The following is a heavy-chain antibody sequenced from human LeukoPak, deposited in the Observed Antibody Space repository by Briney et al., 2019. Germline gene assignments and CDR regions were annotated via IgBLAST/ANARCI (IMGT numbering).Heavy chain of an antibody. V-gene: IGHV4-34*01. J-gene: IGHJ5*02. Sequence: SETLSLTCAVYGGSLSADFWSWIRKPPGKGLEWIGDIHHGGSTKYNPSLESRVTISVDTSKNQFSLRLTSVTAADTAVYYCAREPDRIRFDTWGQGALVTVSS. CDR3: AREPDRIRFDT. D-gene: IGHD1-14*01. CDR1: GGSLSADF. CDR2: IHHGGST.